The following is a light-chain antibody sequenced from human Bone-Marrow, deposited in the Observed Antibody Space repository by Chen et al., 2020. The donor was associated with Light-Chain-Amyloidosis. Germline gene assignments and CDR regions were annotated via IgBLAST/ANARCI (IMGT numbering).Light chain of an antibody. CDR2: WAS. J-gene: IGKJ1*01. V-gene: IGKV4-1*01. CDR1: QSVLYSSNNRNY. Sequence: DTVMTQSPDSLAVSLGVRATINCKSSQSVLYSSNNRNYLAWYQQKPGQPPKLLVYWASTRQSGVPARFSGSGSGTDFTLTISSLQAEDVAVYYCHQYYDTPWTFGQGTKVEIK. CDR3: HQYYDTPWT.